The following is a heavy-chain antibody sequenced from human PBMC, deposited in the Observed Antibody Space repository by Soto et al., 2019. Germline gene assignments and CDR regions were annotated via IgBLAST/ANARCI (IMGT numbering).Heavy chain of an antibody. CDR2: IYYSGST. V-gene: IGHV4-59*01. D-gene: IGHD2-15*01. J-gene: IGHJ4*02. CDR1: GGSISSYY. CDR3: ARVGTYCSGGSCYSSFDY. Sequence: PSETLFLTCTVSGGSISSYYWSWIRQPPGKGLEWIGYIYYSGSTNYNPSLKSRVTISVDTSKNQFSLKLSSVTAADTAVYYCARVGTYCSGGSCYSSFDYWGQGTLVTVSS.